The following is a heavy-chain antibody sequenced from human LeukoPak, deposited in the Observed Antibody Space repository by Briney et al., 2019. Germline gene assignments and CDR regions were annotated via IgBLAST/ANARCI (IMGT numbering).Heavy chain of an antibody. V-gene: IGHV4-61*01. CDR3: ARSLGYCSGGSCYSGGWFDP. D-gene: IGHD2-15*01. Sequence: SETLSLTCTVSGGSISSGSYYWSWIRQPPGKGLEWIGYIYYSGSTNYNPSLKSRVTISVDTSKNQFSLKLSSVTAADTAVYYCARSLGYCSGGSCYSGGWFDPWGQGTLVTVSS. CDR1: GGSISSGSYY. CDR2: IYYSGST. J-gene: IGHJ5*02.